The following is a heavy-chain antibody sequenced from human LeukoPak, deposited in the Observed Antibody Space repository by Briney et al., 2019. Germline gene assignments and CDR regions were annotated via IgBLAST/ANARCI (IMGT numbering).Heavy chain of an antibody. V-gene: IGHV3-11*01. CDR1: GLTFSDYY. J-gene: IGHJ4*02. Sequence: GGSLRLSCAASGLTFSDYYMSWIRQAPGKGLEWVSYISSSGSTIYYADSVKGRFTISRDNAKNSLYLQMNSLRAEDTAVYYCARERGELLSEWDYWGQGTLVTVSS. CDR3: ARERGELLSEWDY. D-gene: IGHD3-10*01. CDR2: ISSSGSTI.